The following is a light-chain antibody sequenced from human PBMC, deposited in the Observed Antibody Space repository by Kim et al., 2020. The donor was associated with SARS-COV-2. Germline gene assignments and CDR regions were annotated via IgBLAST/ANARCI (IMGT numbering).Light chain of an antibody. Sequence: GKWITISCTGTSSDVGGYNNVSWYQQHPGKAPKLMISQVYNRPSGVSGRFSGSKSGNTASLTISGLLPEDEADYYCTSGTSSNTLLFGGGTKLTVL. CDR3: TSGTSSNTLL. V-gene: IGLV2-14*03. J-gene: IGLJ2*01. CDR2: QVY. CDR1: SSDVGGYNN.